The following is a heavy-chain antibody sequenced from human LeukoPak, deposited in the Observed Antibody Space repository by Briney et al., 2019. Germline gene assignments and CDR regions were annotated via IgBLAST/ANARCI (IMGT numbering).Heavy chain of an antibody. CDR2: ISSSSSYI. Sequence: GSLRLSCAASGFTFSSYSMNWVRQAPGKGLEWVSSISSSSSYIYYADSVKGRFTISRDNAKNSLYLQMNSLRAEDTAVYYCARGGRDYYYYYYMDVWGKGTTVTVSS. CDR1: GFTFSSYS. D-gene: IGHD5-12*01. J-gene: IGHJ6*03. V-gene: IGHV3-21*04. CDR3: ARGGRDYYYYYYMDV.